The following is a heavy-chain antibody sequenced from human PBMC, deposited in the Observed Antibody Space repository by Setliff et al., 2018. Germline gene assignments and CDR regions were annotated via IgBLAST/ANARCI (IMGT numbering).Heavy chain of an antibody. CDR2: ISTTGATT. Sequence: PGGSLRLSCVASGLTFQSHAMSWGRQAPGKGLEWVALISTTGATTQYADFVKGRFTISRDNSENTVSLQMNSLRAEDTAVYYCARGQGVTTYYFYGDVWGTGTTVTVSS. CDR1: GLTFQSHA. D-gene: IGHD4-17*01. J-gene: IGHJ6*03. CDR3: ARGQGVTTYYFYGDV. V-gene: IGHV3-23*01.